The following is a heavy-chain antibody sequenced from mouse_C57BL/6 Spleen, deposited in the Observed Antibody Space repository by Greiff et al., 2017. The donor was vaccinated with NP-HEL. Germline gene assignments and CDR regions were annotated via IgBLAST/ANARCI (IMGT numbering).Heavy chain of an antibody. CDR1: GFTFSSYA. Sequence: EVQRVESGGGLVKPGGSLKLSCAASGFTFSSYAMSWVRQTPEKRLEWVATISDGGSYTYYPDNVKGRFTISRDNAKNNLYLQMSHLKSEDTAMYYCARVSVRRWFAYWGQGTLVTVSA. CDR3: ARVSVRRWFAY. J-gene: IGHJ3*01. D-gene: IGHD2-14*01. V-gene: IGHV5-4*01. CDR2: ISDGGSYT.